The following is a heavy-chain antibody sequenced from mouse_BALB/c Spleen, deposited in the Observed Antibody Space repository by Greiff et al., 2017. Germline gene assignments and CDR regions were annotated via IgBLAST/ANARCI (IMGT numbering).Heavy chain of an antibody. V-gene: IGHV1-7*01. CDR1: GYTFTSYW. J-gene: IGHJ3*01. D-gene: IGHD1-1*01. CDR2: INPSTGYT. Sequence: VMLMESGAELAKPGASVKMSCKASGYTFTSYWMHWVKQRPGQGLEWIGYINPSTGYTEYNQKFKDKATLTADKSSSTAYMQLSSLTSEDSAVYYCARRDYYGSSPAYWGQGTLVTVSA. CDR3: ARRDYYGSSPAY.